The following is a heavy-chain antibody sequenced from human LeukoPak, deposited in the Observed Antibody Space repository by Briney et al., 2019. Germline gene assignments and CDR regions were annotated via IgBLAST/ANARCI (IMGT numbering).Heavy chain of an antibody. D-gene: IGHD6-13*01. J-gene: IGHJ6*03. Sequence: GESLKISCKGSGYSFTSYWIGWVRQMPGKGLEWMGIIYPGDSDTRYSPSFQGQVTILADKSISTAYLQWSSLKASDTAMYYCARQYSSSWYSGFNYYYYYYMDVWGKGTTVTVSS. V-gene: IGHV5-51*01. CDR2: IYPGDSDT. CDR3: ARQYSSSWYSGFNYYYYYYMDV. CDR1: GYSFTSYW.